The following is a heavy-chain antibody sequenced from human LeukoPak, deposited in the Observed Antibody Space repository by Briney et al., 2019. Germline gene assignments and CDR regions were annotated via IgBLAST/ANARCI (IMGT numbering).Heavy chain of an antibody. J-gene: IGHJ4*02. V-gene: IGHV4-4*07. CDR3: ARHERSVAVAGSFDF. Sequence: SETLSLTCTVSGGSISNYYWSWIRQPAGKGLEWIGRIYTSGSTNYNPSLKSRVTLSVDTSKNQFSLKLSSVTAADTAVYYCARHERSVAVAGSFDFWGQGTLVTVSS. CDR1: GGSISNYY. D-gene: IGHD6-19*01. CDR2: IYTSGST.